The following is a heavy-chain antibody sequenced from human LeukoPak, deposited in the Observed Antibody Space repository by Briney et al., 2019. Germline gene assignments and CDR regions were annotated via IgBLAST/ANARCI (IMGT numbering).Heavy chain of an antibody. Sequence: SETLSLTCTVSGGSISSYYWSWIRQPPGKGLEWIGYIYYSGSTNYNPSLKSRVTISVDTSKNQFSLKLSSVTAADTAVYYCARECSSTSCYLNDAFDIWGQGTMVTVSS. J-gene: IGHJ3*02. D-gene: IGHD2-2*01. V-gene: IGHV4-59*12. CDR2: IYYSGST. CDR1: GGSISSYY. CDR3: ARECSSTSCYLNDAFDI.